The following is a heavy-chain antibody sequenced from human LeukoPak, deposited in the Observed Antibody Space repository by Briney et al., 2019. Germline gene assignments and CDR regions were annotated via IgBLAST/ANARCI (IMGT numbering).Heavy chain of an antibody. V-gene: IGHV4-39*07. CDR1: GGSISYSSYY. D-gene: IGHD3-10*01. CDR2: IHYSGST. J-gene: IGHJ4*02. Sequence: SETLSLTCTVSGGSISYSSYYWGWIRQPPGKGLEWIGSIHYSGSTYYNPSLKSRVTMSVDTSKNQFSLKLSSVTAADTAVYYCAREHYYGSGVDYWGQGTLVTVSS. CDR3: AREHYYGSGVDY.